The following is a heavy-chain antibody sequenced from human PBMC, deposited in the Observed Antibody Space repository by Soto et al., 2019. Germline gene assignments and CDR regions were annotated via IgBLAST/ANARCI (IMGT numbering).Heavy chain of an antibody. V-gene: IGHV1-3*01. Sequence: ASVKVSCKASGYTFTGYAMHWVRQAPGQRLEWMGWINAGNGNTKYSQKFQGRVTITRDTSASTAYMELRSLRSDDTAVYYCARDATTTVTTFDYWGQGTLVTVSS. J-gene: IGHJ4*02. CDR1: GYTFTGYA. D-gene: IGHD4-17*01. CDR2: INAGNGNT. CDR3: ARDATTTVTTFDY.